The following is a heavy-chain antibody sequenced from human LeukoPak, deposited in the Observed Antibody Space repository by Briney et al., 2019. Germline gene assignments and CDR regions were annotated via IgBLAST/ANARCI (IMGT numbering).Heavy chain of an antibody. CDR2: ISYDGSNK. V-gene: IGHV3-30-3*01. Sequence: PGGSLRLSCAASGFTFSSYAMHWVRQAPGKGLEWVAVISYDGSNKYYADSVKGRFTISRDNSKNTLYLQMNSLRAEDTAVYYCAKQAEDYGDSKTDYWGQGTLVTVSS. CDR1: GFTFSSYA. D-gene: IGHD4-17*01. J-gene: IGHJ4*02. CDR3: AKQAEDYGDSKTDY.